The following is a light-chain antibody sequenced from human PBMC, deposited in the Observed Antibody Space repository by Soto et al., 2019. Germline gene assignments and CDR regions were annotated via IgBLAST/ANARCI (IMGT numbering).Light chain of an antibody. J-gene: IGKJ3*01. V-gene: IGKV3-11*01. CDR2: DAS. CDR3: QQRSNWPLT. Sequence: EIVLTQSPGTRSWSPGERATLSCRASQSVSSYLAWYQQKPGQAPRLLIYDASNRATGIPARFSGSGSGTDFTLTISSLEPEDFAVYYCQQRSNWPLTFGPGTKVDIK. CDR1: QSVSSY.